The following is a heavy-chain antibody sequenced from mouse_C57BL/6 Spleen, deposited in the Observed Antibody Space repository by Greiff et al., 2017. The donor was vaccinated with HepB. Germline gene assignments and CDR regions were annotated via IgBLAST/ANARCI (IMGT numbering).Heavy chain of an antibody. CDR2: ISSGGDYI. J-gene: IGHJ3*01. CDR1: GFTFSSYA. CDR3: TRDDDGSFAY. Sequence: EVQVVESGEGLVKPGGSLKLSCAASGFTFSSYAMSWVRQTPEKRLEWVAYISSGGDYIYYADTVKGRFTISRDNARNTLYLQMSSLKSEDTAMYYCTRDDDGSFAYWGQGTLVTVSA. V-gene: IGHV5-9-1*02. D-gene: IGHD2-3*01.